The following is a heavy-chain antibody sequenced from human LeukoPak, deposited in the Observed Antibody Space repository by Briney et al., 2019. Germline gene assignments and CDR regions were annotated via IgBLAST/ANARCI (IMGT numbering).Heavy chain of an antibody. D-gene: IGHD1-26*01. CDR3: ARDQRVGATAYAFDI. Sequence: GASVKVSCTASGGTFSSYAISWVRQAPGQGLEWMGGIIPIFGTANYAQKFQGRVTITADESTSTAYMELSSLRSEDTAVYYCARDQRVGATAYAFDIWGQGTMVTVSS. CDR2: IIPIFGTA. CDR1: GGTFSSYA. V-gene: IGHV1-69*13. J-gene: IGHJ3*02.